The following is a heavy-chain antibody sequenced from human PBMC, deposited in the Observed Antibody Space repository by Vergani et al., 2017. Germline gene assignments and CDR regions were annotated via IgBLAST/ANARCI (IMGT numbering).Heavy chain of an antibody. Sequence: QVQLVQSGAEVKKPGSSVKVSCKASGGTFSSYAIRWVRQAPGQGLEWMGGIIPIFGTANYAQKFQGRVTITADESTSTAYMELSSLRSEGKAVYYCARNPSMSSSGSGFDYWGQGTLVTVSS. CDR1: GGTFSSYA. V-gene: IGHV1-69*01. D-gene: IGHD6-13*01. CDR2: IIPIFGTA. J-gene: IGHJ4*02. CDR3: ARNPSMSSSGSGFDY.